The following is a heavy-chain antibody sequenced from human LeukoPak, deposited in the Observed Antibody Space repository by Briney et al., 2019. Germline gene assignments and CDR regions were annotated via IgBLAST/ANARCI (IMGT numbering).Heavy chain of an antibody. Sequence: GSLRLSCAASGFTFSSYSMNWVRQAPGKGLEWVSSISSSSSYIYYADSVKGRFTISRDNAKNSLYLQMNSLRAEDTAVYYCARDAYSSSWYSENWFDPWGQGTLVTVSS. CDR1: GFTFSSYS. V-gene: IGHV3-21*01. J-gene: IGHJ5*02. CDR3: ARDAYSSSWYSENWFDP. D-gene: IGHD6-13*01. CDR2: ISSSSSYI.